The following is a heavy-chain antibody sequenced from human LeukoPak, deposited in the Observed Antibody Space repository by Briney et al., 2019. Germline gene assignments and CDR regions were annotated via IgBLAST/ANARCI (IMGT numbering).Heavy chain of an antibody. D-gene: IGHD1-26*01. CDR1: GYTFTGYY. V-gene: IGHV1-2*02. CDR2: INPNSGGT. CDR3: ARDQMWESLDAFDI. J-gene: IGHJ3*02. Sequence: ASVKVSCKASGYTFTGYYMHWVRQAPGQGLEWMGWINPNSGGTNYAQKFQGGVTMTRDTSISTAYMELSRLRSDDTAVYYCARDQMWESLDAFDIWGQGTMVTVSS.